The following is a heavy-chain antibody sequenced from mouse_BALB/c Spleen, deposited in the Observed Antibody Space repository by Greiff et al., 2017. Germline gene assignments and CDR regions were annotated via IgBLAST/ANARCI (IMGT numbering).Heavy chain of an antibody. V-gene: IGHV1-7*01. D-gene: IGHD3-2*02. CDR3: ARYLQLSYAMDY. Sequence: QVQLQQSGAELAKPGASVKMSCKASGYTFTSYWMHWVKQRPGQGLEWIGYINPSTGYTEYNQKFKDKATLTADKSSSTAYMQLSSLTSEDSAVYYCARYLQLSYAMDYWGQGTSVTVSS. CDR2: INPSTGYT. CDR1: GYTFTSYW. J-gene: IGHJ4*01.